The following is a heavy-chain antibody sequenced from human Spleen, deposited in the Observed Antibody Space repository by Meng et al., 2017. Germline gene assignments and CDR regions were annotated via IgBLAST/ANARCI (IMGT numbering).Heavy chain of an antibody. V-gene: IGHV4-39*01. CDR1: GGSISSSSYF. Sequence: QLQLQESGPGLVKPSETLFLTCTVSGGSISSSSYFWGWIRQPPGKGLEWIGSIGHSGITYYTPSLKSRVTVSIDTSKSQFSLKLTSVTAADTAVYYCVRSSGWVRTGFDPWGQGTLVTVSS. D-gene: IGHD6-19*01. CDR3: VRSSGWVRTGFDP. J-gene: IGHJ5*02. CDR2: IGHSGIT.